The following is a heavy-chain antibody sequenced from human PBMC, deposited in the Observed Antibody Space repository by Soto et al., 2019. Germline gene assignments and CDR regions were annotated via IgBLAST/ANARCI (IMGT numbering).Heavy chain of an antibody. CDR2: IKHDGSEK. Sequence: GGSRRPSCAASGFTFSSYWRSWVRQAPGKGLEWVANIKHDGSEKYYVDSVKGRFTISRDNAKNSLYLQMNSLRAEDTAVYYCASVWSGYDAFDIWGQGTMVTVSS. D-gene: IGHD3-3*01. CDR1: GFTFSSYW. CDR3: ASVWSGYDAFDI. J-gene: IGHJ3*02. V-gene: IGHV3-7*01.